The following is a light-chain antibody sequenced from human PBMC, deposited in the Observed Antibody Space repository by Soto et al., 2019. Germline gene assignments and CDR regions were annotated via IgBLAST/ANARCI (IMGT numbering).Light chain of an antibody. CDR3: QQTFSSLVT. CDR1: QTIGRY. J-gene: IGKJ3*01. V-gene: IGKV1-39*01. Sequence: DIQMTQSPSTLSASVGDRVTITCRASQTIGRYLSWYQQKPGTAPKLLIYGVSSLQAGVPSRFSGSGSGTDFTLTISSLQPEDFATYYCQQTFSSLVTFGPGTRVDLK. CDR2: GVS.